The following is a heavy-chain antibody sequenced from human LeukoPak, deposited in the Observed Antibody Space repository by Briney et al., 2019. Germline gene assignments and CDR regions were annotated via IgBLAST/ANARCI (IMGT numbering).Heavy chain of an antibody. Sequence: ASVKVSCKASGYTFTSYGISWVRQAPGQGLEWMGWISAYNGNTNYAQKLQGRVTMTTDTSTSTAYMELRSLRFDDTAVYYCARDLEDYGDYVNLDYWGQGTLVTVPS. J-gene: IGHJ4*02. CDR2: ISAYNGNT. D-gene: IGHD4-17*01. CDR3: ARDLEDYGDYVNLDY. V-gene: IGHV1-18*04. CDR1: GYTFTSYG.